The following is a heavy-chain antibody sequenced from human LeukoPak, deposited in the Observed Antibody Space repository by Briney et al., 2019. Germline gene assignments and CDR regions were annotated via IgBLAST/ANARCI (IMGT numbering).Heavy chain of an antibody. J-gene: IGHJ4*02. D-gene: IGHD4-17*01. CDR1: GFPFTSYW. Sequence: GGPLSLSCAASGFPFTSYWMIWLRQAPGRAGEWVANIKQDGSEKYYVDSVKGRFTISRDNAKNSLYLQMNSLRAEDTAVYYCAREEYGDHLWWGQGTLVTVSS. V-gene: IGHV3-7*01. CDR3: AREEYGDHLW. CDR2: IKQDGSEK.